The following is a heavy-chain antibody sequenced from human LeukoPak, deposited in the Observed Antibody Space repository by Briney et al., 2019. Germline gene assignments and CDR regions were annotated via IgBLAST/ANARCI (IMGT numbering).Heavy chain of an antibody. D-gene: IGHD1-1*01. CDR2: TYYRSKWYN. CDR1: GDSFSSNRAA. J-gene: IGHJ4*02. V-gene: IGHV6-1*01. Sequence: SQTLSLTCAISGDSFSSNRAAWNWIRQSPSRGLEWLGRTYYRSKWYNDYAVSVKSRITINPDTSKNQFSLQLDSVTPEDTAVYYCARGHNYNFDYWGQGTLVTVSS. CDR3: ARGHNYNFDY.